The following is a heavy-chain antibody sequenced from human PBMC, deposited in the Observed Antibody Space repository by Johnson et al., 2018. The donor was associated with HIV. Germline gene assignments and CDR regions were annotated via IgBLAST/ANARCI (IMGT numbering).Heavy chain of an antibody. D-gene: IGHD7-27*01. Sequence: VQLVESGGGLIQTGGSLRLSCAASGFTVSSNSMSWVRQAPGKGPEWVSVIYSGGSTSYADSVQGRFTISRDSSKNTLYFDMITRRAEDTAVYYCGRDQSPGDWGAFDLGGQGTMVTVSS. J-gene: IGHJ3*01. CDR3: GRDQSPGDWGAFDL. V-gene: IGHV3-53*01. CDR2: IYSGGST. CDR1: GFTVSSNS.